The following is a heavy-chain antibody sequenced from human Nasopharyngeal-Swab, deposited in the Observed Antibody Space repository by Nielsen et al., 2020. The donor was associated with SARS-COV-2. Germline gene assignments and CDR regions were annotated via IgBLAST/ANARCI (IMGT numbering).Heavy chain of an antibody. Sequence: SETLSLTCTVSGGSISSGGYYWSWIRQHPGKGLEWIGYIYYSGSTNYNPSLKSRVTISVDTSKNQFSLKLSSVTAADTAVYYCARGGPLLRYFDWSPGRQENWFDPWGQGTLVTVSS. CDR2: IYYSGST. CDR1: GGSISSGGYY. J-gene: IGHJ5*02. D-gene: IGHD3-9*01. V-gene: IGHV4-61*08. CDR3: ARGGPLLRYFDWSPGRQENWFDP.